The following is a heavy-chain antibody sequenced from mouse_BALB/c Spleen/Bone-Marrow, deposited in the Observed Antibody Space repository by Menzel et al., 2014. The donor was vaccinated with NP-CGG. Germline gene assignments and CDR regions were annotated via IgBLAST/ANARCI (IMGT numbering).Heavy chain of an antibody. CDR3: ARDDYDY. CDR1: GYTFTSYY. CDR2: IFPGNFYT. Sequence: VKLQESGPELVKPGASVMISCKASGYTFTSYYIHWVKQRPGQGLEWIGWIFPGNFYTKFNENFKGRATLTADKSSSTAYMHLSSLTSEDSAVYFCARDDYDYWGQGTTLTVSS. D-gene: IGHD2-4*01. J-gene: IGHJ2*01. V-gene: IGHV1S56*01.